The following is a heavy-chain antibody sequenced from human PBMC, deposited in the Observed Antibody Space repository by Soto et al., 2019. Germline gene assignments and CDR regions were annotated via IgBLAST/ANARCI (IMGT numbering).Heavy chain of an antibody. V-gene: IGHV1-24*01. Sequence: ASVKVSCKVSGYTLTELSMHWVRQAPGKGLEWMGGFDPEDGETIYAQKLQGRVTMTEDTSTDTAYMELSSLRSEDTAVYYCATGRRGDCTNGVCYTSDIDYWGQGTLVTVSS. CDR2: FDPEDGET. J-gene: IGHJ4*02. CDR3: ATGRRGDCTNGVCYTSDIDY. D-gene: IGHD2-8*01. CDR1: GYTLTELS.